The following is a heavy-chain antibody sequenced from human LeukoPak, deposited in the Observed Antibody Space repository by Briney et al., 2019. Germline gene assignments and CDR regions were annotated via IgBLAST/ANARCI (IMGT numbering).Heavy chain of an antibody. J-gene: IGHJ3*01. CDR3: ARSGYGYQKGAFDF. V-gene: IGHV4-4*02. Sequence: PSGTLSLTCAVSGGSISSTNWWSWVRQPPGKGLEWIGGIYHSGITEYNPSLKSRVTISVDTSKNQFSLRLSSVTAADTAVYYCARSGYGYQKGAFDFWGQGTTVTVSP. CDR2: IYHSGIT. D-gene: IGHD3-16*02. CDR1: GGSISSTNW.